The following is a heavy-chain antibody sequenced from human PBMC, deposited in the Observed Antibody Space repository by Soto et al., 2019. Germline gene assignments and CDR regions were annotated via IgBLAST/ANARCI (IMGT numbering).Heavy chain of an antibody. CDR2: ISSSGSTI. J-gene: IGHJ6*03. D-gene: IGHD3-3*01. CDR3: AREGITIFGVVITNYMDV. V-gene: IGHV3-11*01. Sequence: GGSLRLSCAASGFTFSDYYMSWIRQAPGKGLEWVSYISSSGSTIYYADAVKGRFTISRDNAKNSLYLQMNSLRAEDTAVYYCAREGITIFGVVITNYMDVWGKGTTVTVSS. CDR1: GFTFSDYY.